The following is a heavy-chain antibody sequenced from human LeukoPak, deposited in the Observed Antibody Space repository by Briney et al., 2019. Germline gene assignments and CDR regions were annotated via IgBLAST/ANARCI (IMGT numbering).Heavy chain of an antibody. J-gene: IGHJ5*02. CDR2: ISSSGGST. D-gene: IGHD6-13*01. Sequence: PGGSLRLSCTASGFTFSSYAVSWVRQVPGKGLEWVSTISSSGGSTYYADSVKGRFTISRDNSKNTLYLQMNSLRAEDTAVYYCAKARDDSSWYLNWFDPWGQGTLVTVSS. V-gene: IGHV3-23*01. CDR3: AKARDDSSWYLNWFDP. CDR1: GFTFSSYA.